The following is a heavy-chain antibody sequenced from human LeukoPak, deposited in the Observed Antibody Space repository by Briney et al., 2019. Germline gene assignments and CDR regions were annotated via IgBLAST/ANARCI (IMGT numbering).Heavy chain of an antibody. D-gene: IGHD6-13*01. CDR2: INHSGST. Sequence: PSETLSLTCTVSGGSISSSSYYWSWIRQPPGKGLEWIGEINHSGSTNYNPSLKSRVTISVDTSKNQFSLKLSSVTAADTAVYYCARERGAAAGTPYFDYWGQGTLVTVSS. CDR3: ARERGAAAGTPYFDY. J-gene: IGHJ4*02. V-gene: IGHV4-39*07. CDR1: GGSISSSSYY.